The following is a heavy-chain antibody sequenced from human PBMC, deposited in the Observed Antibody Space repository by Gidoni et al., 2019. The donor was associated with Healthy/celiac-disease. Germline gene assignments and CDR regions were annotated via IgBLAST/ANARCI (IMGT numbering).Heavy chain of an antibody. CDR1: GFTFSSYW. J-gene: IGHJ4*02. CDR2: IKQDGSEK. V-gene: IGHV3-7*01. D-gene: IGHD3-9*01. CDR3: ARGSDHLRYFDWPYDY. Sequence: EVQLVESGGGLVQPGGSLRLSCAASGFTFSSYWMSWVRQAPGKGLEWVANIKQDGSEKYYVDSVKGRFTISRDNAKNSLYLQMNSLRAEDTAVYYCARGSDHLRYFDWPYDYWGQGTLVTVSS.